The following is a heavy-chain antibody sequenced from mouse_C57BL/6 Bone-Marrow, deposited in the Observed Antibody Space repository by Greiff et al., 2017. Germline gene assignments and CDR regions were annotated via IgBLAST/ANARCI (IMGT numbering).Heavy chain of an antibody. J-gene: IGHJ2*01. CDR2: IIPNNGGT. CDR3: ARSHIYYGNSYYWDY. Sequence: EVQLQQSGPGLVQPGASVTISCKASGYTFTDYYLNCVKQSHGKNLEWIGDIIPNNGGTSYNQKFKGKATLTVDKSYSTAYMELRSLTSEDSAVYYCARSHIYYGNSYYWDYWGQGTTLTVSS. V-gene: IGHV1-26*01. D-gene: IGHD2-1*01. CDR1: GYTFTDYY.